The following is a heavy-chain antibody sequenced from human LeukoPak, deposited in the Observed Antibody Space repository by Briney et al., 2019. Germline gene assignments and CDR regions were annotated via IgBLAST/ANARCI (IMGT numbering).Heavy chain of an antibody. CDR2: ISVSGGGT. D-gene: IGHD3-22*01. Sequence: GGSLRLSCAVSGITLSNYGMSWVRQAPGKGPEWVAGISVSGGGTNYVDSVKGRFTISRDNPKNTLYLQMNGLRAEDTAVYFCAKRGVVIRVILVGFHKEAYYFDSWGQGALVTVSS. J-gene: IGHJ4*02. V-gene: IGHV3-23*01. CDR3: AKRGVVIRVILVGFHKEAYYFDS. CDR1: GITLSNYG.